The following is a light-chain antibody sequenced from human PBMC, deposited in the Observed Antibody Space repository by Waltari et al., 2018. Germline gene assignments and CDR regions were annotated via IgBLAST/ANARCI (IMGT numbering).Light chain of an antibody. CDR1: QRIGRY. J-gene: IGKJ1*01. CDR2: GAS. V-gene: IGKV3-20*01. Sequence: EIALTQSPGTLSLSPGERAPLSCKASQRIGRYLTWYNQEPDQAPRLFSYGASSRSTGIPDRFSGSGSETDFSLTNSRLQPEDYAVYYCQNHERLPATFGQGTKVEIK. CDR3: QNHERLPAT.